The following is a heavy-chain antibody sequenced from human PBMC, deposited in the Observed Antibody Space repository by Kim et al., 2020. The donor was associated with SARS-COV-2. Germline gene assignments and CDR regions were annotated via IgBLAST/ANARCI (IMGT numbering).Heavy chain of an antibody. V-gene: IGHV4-34*01. D-gene: IGHD3-3*01. CDR2: INHSGST. Sequence: SETLSLTCAVYGGSFSGYYWSWIRQPPGKGLEWIGEINHSGSTNYNPSLKSRVTISVDTSKNQFSLKLSSVTAADTAVYYCARVLRFLRHGMDVWGQGTTVTVSS. CDR1: GGSFSGYY. J-gene: IGHJ6*02. CDR3: ARVLRFLRHGMDV.